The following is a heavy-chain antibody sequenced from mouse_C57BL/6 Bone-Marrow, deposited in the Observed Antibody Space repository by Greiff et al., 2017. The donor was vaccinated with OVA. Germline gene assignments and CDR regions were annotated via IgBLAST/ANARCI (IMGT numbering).Heavy chain of an antibody. Sequence: EVKLVESGGGLVQSGRSLRLSCATSGFTFSDFYMEWVRQAPGKGLEWIAASRNKANDYTTEYSASVKGRFIVSRDTSQSILYLQMNALRAEDTAIYYCARDAEGYWYFDVWGTGTTVTVSS. J-gene: IGHJ1*03. CDR3: ARDAEGYWYFDV. V-gene: IGHV7-1*01. CDR2: SRNKANDYTT. CDR1: GFTFSDFY.